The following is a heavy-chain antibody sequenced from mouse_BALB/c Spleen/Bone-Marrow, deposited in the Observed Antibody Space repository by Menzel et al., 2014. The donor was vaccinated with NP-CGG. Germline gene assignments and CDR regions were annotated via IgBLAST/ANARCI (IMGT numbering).Heavy chain of an antibody. CDR2: INPDSSTK. CDR1: GFDFSRYW. V-gene: IGHV4-1*02. Sequence: EVQRVESGGALVQPGGSLKLSCAASGFDFSRYWMSWVRQAPGKGLEWIGEINPDSSTKNYTPSLKDKFIISRDNAKNTLYLQMSKVRSEDTAFYHCARRAGTWFAYWGQGTLVTGSA. J-gene: IGHJ3*01. CDR3: ARRAGTWFAY. D-gene: IGHD4-1*01.